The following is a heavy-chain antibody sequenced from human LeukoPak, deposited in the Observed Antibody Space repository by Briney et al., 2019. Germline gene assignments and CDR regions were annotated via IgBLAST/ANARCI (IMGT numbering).Heavy chain of an antibody. CDR3: AKEAAAGNYYYYYMDV. J-gene: IGHJ6*03. Sequence: GGSLRLSCTASGFTFTTYSMDWVRQAPGKGLEWVSSISSSSSYIYYADSVKGRFTISRDNAKNSLYLQMNSLRAEDTAVYYCAKEAAAGNYYYYYMDVWGKGTTVTVSS. D-gene: IGHD6-13*01. V-gene: IGHV3-21*01. CDR1: GFTFTTYS. CDR2: ISSSSSYI.